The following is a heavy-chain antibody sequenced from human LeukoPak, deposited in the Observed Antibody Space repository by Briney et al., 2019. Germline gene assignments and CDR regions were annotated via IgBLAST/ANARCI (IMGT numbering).Heavy chain of an antibody. J-gene: IGHJ6*02. D-gene: IGHD4-17*01. CDR1: GFTHSRNY. Sequence: GGSLRLFRAASGFTHSRNYTRWVRQPPGKGLEWGSVNYSGGTTYYADSVNGRFTISRDNSKNTLYLQMTSLRAEDTAVYYCARDRGDYEFDYYYGMDVWGQGTTVTVSS. V-gene: IGHV3-66*01. CDR2: NYSGGTT. CDR3: ARDRGDYEFDYYYGMDV.